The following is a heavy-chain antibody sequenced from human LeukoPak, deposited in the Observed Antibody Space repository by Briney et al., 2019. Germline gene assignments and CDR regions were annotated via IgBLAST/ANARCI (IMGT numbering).Heavy chain of an antibody. Sequence: PGGSLRLSCAASGFTFSNYRMSWVRQAPGKGLEWVANIEQDGTEKYYVDSVKGRFTISRDNTKNALYLHMNSLRVEDTALYYCTRVYGGYAFDYWGQGTLVTVS. CDR1: GFTFSNYR. CDR3: TRVYGGYAFDY. D-gene: IGHD5-12*01. V-gene: IGHV3-7*04. J-gene: IGHJ4*02. CDR2: IEQDGTEK.